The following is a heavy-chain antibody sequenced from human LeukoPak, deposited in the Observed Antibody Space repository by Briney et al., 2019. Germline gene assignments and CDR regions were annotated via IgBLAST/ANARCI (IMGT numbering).Heavy chain of an antibody. CDR1: GGSISSSSYY. J-gene: IGHJ5*02. D-gene: IGHD5-24*01. CDR2: IYYSGST. V-gene: IGHV4-39*07. CDR3: ASSATITYPGDH. Sequence: SETLSLTCTVSGGSISSSSYYWGWIRQPPGKGLEWIGSIYYSGSTYYNPSLKSRVTISVDTSKNQFSLKPSSVTAADTAVYYCASSATITYPGDHWGQGTLVTVSS.